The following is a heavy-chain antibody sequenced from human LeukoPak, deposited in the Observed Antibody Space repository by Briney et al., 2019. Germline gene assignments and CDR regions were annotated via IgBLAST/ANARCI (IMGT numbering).Heavy chain of an antibody. V-gene: IGHV3-23*01. CDR1: GFTFSSYS. CDR3: AKDKHEVVPAADEY. Sequence: GGSLRLSCAASGFTFSSYSMNWVRQAPGKGPEWVSGISGSASSTYYTDSVKGRFTISRDNSKNTLYLQMNSLRAEDTALYYCAKDKHEVVPAADEYWGQGTLVTVSS. CDR2: ISGSASST. J-gene: IGHJ4*02. D-gene: IGHD2-2*01.